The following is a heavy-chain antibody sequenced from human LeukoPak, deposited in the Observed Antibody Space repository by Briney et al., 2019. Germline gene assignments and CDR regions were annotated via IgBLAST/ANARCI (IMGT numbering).Heavy chain of an antibody. CDR2: ISGSGSSK. J-gene: IGHJ4*02. CDR3: ASSRSSVAGIVGY. CDR1: GFIFSDCF. Sequence: GGSLRLSCAASGFIFSDCFMTWIRQAPGKGLEWVSYISGSGSSKYYADSVKGRFTISRDNAKNSLYLQMNSLRVEDTAVYYCASSRSSVAGIVGYWGQGTLVTVSS. V-gene: IGHV3-11*04. D-gene: IGHD6-19*01.